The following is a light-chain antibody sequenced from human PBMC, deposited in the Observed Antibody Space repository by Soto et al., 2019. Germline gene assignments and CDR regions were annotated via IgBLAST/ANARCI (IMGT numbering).Light chain of an antibody. CDR2: TAS. J-gene: IGKJ5*01. V-gene: IGKV1-27*01. CDR1: QSINTW. CDR3: QKYNSALT. Sequence: DIQMTQSPSTLSASVGDRVTITCRASQSINTWLAWYQQTPGKVPKLLIYTASTLQSGVPSRFSGSGSGTDFTLTISSLQPEDVATYYCQKYNSALTFGQGTRLEIK.